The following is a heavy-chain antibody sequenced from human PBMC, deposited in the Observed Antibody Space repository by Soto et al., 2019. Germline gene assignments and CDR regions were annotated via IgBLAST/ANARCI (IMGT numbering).Heavy chain of an antibody. D-gene: IGHD6-13*01. CDR2: ISSNGENT. V-gene: IGHV3-23*01. J-gene: IGHJ4*01. CDR1: RFTSGYHA. Sequence: GGSLRLSCAASRFTSGYHAMNWVRQAPGKGLEWVSTISSNGENTHYADSVKGRFIISSVNSSNTVALQMNSLRVEDTAIDYCVSWVSAHFDSWGQGTLVTVSS. CDR3: VSWVSAHFDS.